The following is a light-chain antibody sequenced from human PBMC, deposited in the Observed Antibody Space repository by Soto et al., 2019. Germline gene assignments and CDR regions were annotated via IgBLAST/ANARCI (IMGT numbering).Light chain of an antibody. V-gene: IGKV3-15*01. Sequence: EIVMTQSPATLSVSPGARATLSCRARQSVSSNFAWYQRKPGQAPRLLIYGASTRATGIPARFSGSGSGTEFTLTISSLQSEDFAVYYCQQYNNWPPYTFGQGTKLESK. CDR3: QQYNNWPPYT. J-gene: IGKJ2*01. CDR1: QSVSSN. CDR2: GAS.